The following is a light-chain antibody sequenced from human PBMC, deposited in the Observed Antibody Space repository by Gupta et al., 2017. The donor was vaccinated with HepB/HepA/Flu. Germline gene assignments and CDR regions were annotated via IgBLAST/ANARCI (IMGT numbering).Light chain of an antibody. Sequence: EIVLTQSPATLSLSPGERATLSCRASQSVSSYLAWYQQKPVQAPRLLIYDASNRATGIPARFSGSGSGTDFTLTISSLEPEDFAVYYCQQRSNWPPLTFGGGTXVEIK. CDR1: QSVSSY. J-gene: IGKJ4*01. V-gene: IGKV3-11*01. CDR3: QQRSNWPPLT. CDR2: DAS.